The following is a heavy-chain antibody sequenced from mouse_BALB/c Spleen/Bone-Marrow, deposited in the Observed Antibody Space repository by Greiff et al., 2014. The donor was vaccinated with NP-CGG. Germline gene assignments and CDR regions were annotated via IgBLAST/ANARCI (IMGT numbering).Heavy chain of an antibody. CDR2: IDPYSGGT. CDR3: ARLGLLRGYWYFDV. CDR1: GYSFTGYN. D-gene: IGHD1-1*01. V-gene: IGHV1-42*01. Sequence: EVQLQQSGPELEKPGASVKISCKASGYSFTGYNMNWVKQSNGKSLEWIGNIDPYSGGTTYNQNFKGKATLTVDKSSSTAYMQLRSLTSEDSAVYYCARLGLLRGYWYFDVWGAGTTVTVSS. J-gene: IGHJ1*01.